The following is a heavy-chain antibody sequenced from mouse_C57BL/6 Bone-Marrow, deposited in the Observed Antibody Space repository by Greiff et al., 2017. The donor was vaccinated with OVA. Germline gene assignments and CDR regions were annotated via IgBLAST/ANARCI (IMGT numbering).Heavy chain of an antibody. Sequence: EVKLVESGPGLVKPSQSLSLTCSVTGYSITSGYYWNWIRQFPGNKLEWMGYISYDGSNNYNPSLKNRISITRDTSKNQFFLKLNSVTTEDTATYYCASAGFDYWGQGTTLTVSS. CDR2: ISYDGSN. V-gene: IGHV3-6*01. CDR1: GYSITSGYY. J-gene: IGHJ2*01. CDR3: ASAGFDY.